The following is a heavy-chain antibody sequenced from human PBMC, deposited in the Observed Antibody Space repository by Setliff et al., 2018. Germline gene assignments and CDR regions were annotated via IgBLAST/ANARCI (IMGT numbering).Heavy chain of an antibody. V-gene: IGHV4-61*09. D-gene: IGHD6-19*01. J-gene: IGHJ6*03. Sequence: SETLSLTCTVPDDSISSRHYYWSWIRQPAGKGLEWLGQIYTSWSTNYNPSLKSRATVSVDTSTSQFSLRPTSVTAADSAVYFCARYPRRGNGWYPYYVDVWGKGTTVTVSS. CDR2: IYTSWST. CDR1: DDSISSRHYY. CDR3: ARYPRRGNGWYPYYVDV.